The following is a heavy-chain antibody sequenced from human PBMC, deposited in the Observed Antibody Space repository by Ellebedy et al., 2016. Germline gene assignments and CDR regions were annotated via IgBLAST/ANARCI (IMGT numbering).Heavy chain of an antibody. CDR2: ISSSSDYI. Sequence: GESLKISCAASGFTFSSYSINWVRQAPGKGLEWVSSISSSSDYIYYAVSVKGRFTISRDNAKNSLHLQVSSLKAEDTAVYYCARSYCDGDCHRYFDYWGQGTLVTVSS. CDR1: GFTFSSYS. V-gene: IGHV3-21*01. D-gene: IGHD2-21*02. CDR3: ARSYCDGDCHRYFDY. J-gene: IGHJ4*02.